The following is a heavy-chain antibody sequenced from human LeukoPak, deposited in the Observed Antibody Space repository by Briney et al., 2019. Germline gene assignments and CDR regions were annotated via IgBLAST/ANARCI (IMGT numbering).Heavy chain of an antibody. CDR3: AKARYCSSTSCYWDY. V-gene: IGHV3-9*03. CDR1: GFTFDDYA. J-gene: IGHJ4*02. Sequence: SLRLSCAASGFTFDDYAMHWVRQAPGNGLEWVSGISWNSGSIGYADSVKGRFTISRDNAKNSLYLQMNSLRAEDMALYYCAKARYCSSTSCYWDYWGQGTLVTVSS. D-gene: IGHD2-2*01. CDR2: ISWNSGSI.